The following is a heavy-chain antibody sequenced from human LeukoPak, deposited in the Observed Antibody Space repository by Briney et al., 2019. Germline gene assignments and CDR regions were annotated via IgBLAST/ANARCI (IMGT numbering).Heavy chain of an antibody. Sequence: GGSLRPSCTTSGSSFITYAMTWARQPPGKWREWISSMSSGSRYIYYADAVRGRFTISRDNTKNSLYLLMNNLRAEDTAIYYCARATATYGVSPGALDIWGQGTMVIVSS. CDR2: MSSGSRYI. CDR3: ARATATYGVSPGALDI. CDR1: GSSFITYA. J-gene: IGHJ3*02. D-gene: IGHD2-8*01. V-gene: IGHV3-21*06.